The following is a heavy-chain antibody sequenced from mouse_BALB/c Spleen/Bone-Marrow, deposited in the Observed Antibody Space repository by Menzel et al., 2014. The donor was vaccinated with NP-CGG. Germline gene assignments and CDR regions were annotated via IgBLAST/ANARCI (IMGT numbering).Heavy chain of an antibody. Sequence: VQLKESGAELVKPGASVKLSCTASGFNIKDTYMHWVKQRPEQGLEWIGRTDPANGNTKYDPRFQGKATITADTSSNTAYLQLSSLTSEDTAVYYCARGWGAYWGQGTLVTVSA. CDR1: GFNIKDTY. CDR2: TDPANGNT. J-gene: IGHJ3*01. V-gene: IGHV14-3*02. CDR3: ARGWGAY. D-gene: IGHD1-1*02.